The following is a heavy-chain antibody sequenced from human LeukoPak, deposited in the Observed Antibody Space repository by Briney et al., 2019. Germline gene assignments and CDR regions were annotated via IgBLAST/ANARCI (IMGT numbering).Heavy chain of an antibody. CDR3: AREVDYGDYLDAFDI. D-gene: IGHD4-17*01. Sequence: SETLSLTCTASGGSVSSGSYYWSWIRQPPGKGLEWIGYIYYSGSTNYNPSLKSRVTISVDTSKNQFSLKLSSVTAADTAVYYCAREVDYGDYLDAFDIWGQGTMVTVSS. J-gene: IGHJ3*02. V-gene: IGHV4-61*01. CDR2: IYYSGST. CDR1: GGSVSSGSYY.